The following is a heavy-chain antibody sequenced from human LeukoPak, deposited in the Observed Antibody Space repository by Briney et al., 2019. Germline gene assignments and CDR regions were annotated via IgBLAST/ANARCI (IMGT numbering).Heavy chain of an antibody. Sequence: GGSLRLSCAASGFTFSSYWMSWVRRAPGKGLEWVSGISSSGGSTYYADSVKGRFTISRDNSRNTLYLQMNSLRAEDTAVYYCARHLLWFGELSGGFDYWGQGTLVTVSS. J-gene: IGHJ4*02. CDR3: ARHLLWFGELSGGFDY. V-gene: IGHV3-23*01. CDR1: GFTFSSYW. D-gene: IGHD3-10*01. CDR2: ISSSGGST.